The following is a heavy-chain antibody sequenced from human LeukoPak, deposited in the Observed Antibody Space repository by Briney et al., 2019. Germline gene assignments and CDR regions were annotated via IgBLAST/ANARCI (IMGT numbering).Heavy chain of an antibody. D-gene: IGHD6-19*01. CDR2: IIPIFGTA. CDR3: ARGSRTGWYYFDY. J-gene: IGHJ4*02. Sequence: SVKVSCKASGGTFSSYAFSWVRQAPGQGLEWMGGIIPIFGTANYAQKFQVRVTITADTSTSTAYMELSSLRSDDTAVYYCARGSRTGWYYFDYWGQGTLVAVSS. V-gene: IGHV1-69*06. CDR1: GGTFSSYA.